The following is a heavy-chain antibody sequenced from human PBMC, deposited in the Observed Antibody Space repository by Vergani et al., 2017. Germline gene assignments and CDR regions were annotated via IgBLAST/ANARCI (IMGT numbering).Heavy chain of an antibody. D-gene: IGHD3-10*01. CDR3: ARYYYGSGSYFPYYFDY. CDR1: GFSLSNARMG. Sequence: QITLKESGPTLVKPPETLTLTCTVSGFSLSNARMGVSWIRQPPGKALEWLAHIFSNDEKSYSTSLKSRPTISKDTSKSQVVLTKTNMDPVDTATDYCARYYYGSGSYFPYYFDYWGQGTLVTVSS. CDR2: IFSNDEK. J-gene: IGHJ4*02. V-gene: IGHV2-26*01.